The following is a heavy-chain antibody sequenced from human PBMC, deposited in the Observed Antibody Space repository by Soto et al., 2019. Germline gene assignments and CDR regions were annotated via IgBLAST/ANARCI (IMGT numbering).Heavy chain of an antibody. CDR2: IHYRGET. Sequence: QVQLQESGPGLVKPSETLSLTCYVSGGSINSGGYYWGWIRQPPGKGLEWIGYIHYRGETSYNPSLKSRGSISLDTSGHYFSLKLTSVTAADTAVYYCARCRDAFGFDSWGQGTLVTVSS. CDR3: ARCRDAFGFDS. CDR1: GGSINSGGYY. J-gene: IGHJ4*02. D-gene: IGHD2-15*01. V-gene: IGHV4-31*03.